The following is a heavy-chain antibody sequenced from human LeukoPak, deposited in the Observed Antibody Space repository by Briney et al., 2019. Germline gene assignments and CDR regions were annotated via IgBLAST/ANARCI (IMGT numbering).Heavy chain of an antibody. V-gene: IGHV3-23*01. CDR2: VSGSGIIS. D-gene: IGHD1-26*01. Sequence: PGGSLRLSCAVSGFTFSNYAMNWVRQAPGKGLEWVSSVSGSGIISFYADSVKGRFIISRDNSENTVFPQMNSLTAEDTAVYYCTKGDTSLLRRYYFDLWGQGTLVTVSS. CDR3: TKGDTSLLRRYYFDL. J-gene: IGHJ4*02. CDR1: GFTFSNYA.